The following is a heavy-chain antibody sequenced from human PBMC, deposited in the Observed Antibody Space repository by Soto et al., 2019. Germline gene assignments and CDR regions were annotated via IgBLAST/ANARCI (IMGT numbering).Heavy chain of an antibody. CDR3: ARDKPQVHLVITHLTNAFDI. Sequence: GGSLRLSCAASGFTFSSYSMNWVRQAPGKGLEWVSSISSSSSYIYYADSVKGRFTISRDNAKNSLYLQMNSLRAEDTAVYYCARDKPQVHLVITHLTNAFDIWGQGTMVTVSS. V-gene: IGHV3-21*01. CDR2: ISSSSSYI. D-gene: IGHD3-16*01. CDR1: GFTFSSYS. J-gene: IGHJ3*02.